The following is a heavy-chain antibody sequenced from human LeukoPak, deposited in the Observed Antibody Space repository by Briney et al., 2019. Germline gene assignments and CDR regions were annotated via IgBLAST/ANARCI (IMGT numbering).Heavy chain of an antibody. Sequence: SETLSLTCTVSGGFISSYYWSWIRQPAGEGLEWLEYIYYSRSTNYNPSLKSRVTMSVDTSKNQFSLKLSSVTAADTAVYYCARRRYSFDAFDIWGQGTMVTVSS. D-gene: IGHD5-18*01. CDR1: GGFISSYY. CDR3: ARRRYSFDAFDI. J-gene: IGHJ3*02. V-gene: IGHV4-59*08. CDR2: IYYSRST.